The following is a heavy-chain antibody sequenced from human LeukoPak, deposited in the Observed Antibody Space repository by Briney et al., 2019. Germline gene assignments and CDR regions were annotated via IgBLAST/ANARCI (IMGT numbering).Heavy chain of an antibody. CDR2: IKHDGSAT. J-gene: IGHJ4*02. Sequence: GGSLRLSCAASGFTFSSYWMSWVRQAPGRGLEWVANIKHDGSATYYVDAVKGRFTISRDNAKNSLYLQMNSLRAEDTAVYYCAKDEWELLHSGYFFDYWGQGTLVTVSS. V-gene: IGHV3-7*01. D-gene: IGHD1-26*01. CDR3: AKDEWELLHSGYFFDY. CDR1: GFTFSSYW.